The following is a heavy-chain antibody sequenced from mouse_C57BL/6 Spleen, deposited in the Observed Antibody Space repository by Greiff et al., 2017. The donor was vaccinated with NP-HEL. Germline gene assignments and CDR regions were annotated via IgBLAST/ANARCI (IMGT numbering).Heavy chain of an antibody. Sequence: EVQLQESGPGLVKPSQSLSLTCSVTGYSITSGYYWNWIRQFPGNKLEWMGNISYDGSNNYNPSLKNRISITRDTSKNQFFLKLNSVTTEDTATYYCARGITTALWYFDVWGTGTTVTVSS. CDR1: GYSITSGYY. CDR3: ARGITTALWYFDV. CDR2: ISYDGSN. D-gene: IGHD1-2*01. J-gene: IGHJ1*03. V-gene: IGHV3-6*01.